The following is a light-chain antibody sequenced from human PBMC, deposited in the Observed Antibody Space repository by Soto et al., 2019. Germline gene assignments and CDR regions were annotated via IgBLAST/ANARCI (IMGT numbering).Light chain of an antibody. V-gene: IGKV1-5*03. J-gene: IGKJ1*01. Sequence: DIHMTQSPSTLYGSVGDRVTITCRASQTISSWLAWYQQKPGKAPKLLIYKASTLKSGVPSRFSGSGSGTEFTLTISSLQPDDFATYYCQHSNSYSEAFGKGTTVDIK. CDR2: KAS. CDR3: QHSNSYSEA. CDR1: QTISSW.